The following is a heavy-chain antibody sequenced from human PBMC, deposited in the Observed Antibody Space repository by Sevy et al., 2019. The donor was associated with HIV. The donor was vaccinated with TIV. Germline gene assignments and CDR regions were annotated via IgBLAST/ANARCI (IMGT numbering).Heavy chain of an antibody. V-gene: IGHV3-23*01. J-gene: IGHJ4*02. CDR3: AKDLNGGLLWFRGPGPLIDY. CDR1: GFTFSSYA. Sequence: GGSLRLSCAASGFTFSSYAMSWVRQAPGKGLEWVSAISGSGGSTYYADSVKGRFTISRDNSKNTLYLQMNSLRAEDTAVYYCAKDLNGGLLWFRGPGPLIDYWGQGTLVTVSS. D-gene: IGHD3-10*01. CDR2: ISGSGGST.